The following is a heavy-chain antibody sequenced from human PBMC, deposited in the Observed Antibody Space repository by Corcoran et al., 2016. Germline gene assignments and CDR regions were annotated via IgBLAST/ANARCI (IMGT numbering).Heavy chain of an antibody. V-gene: IGHV1-69*01. CDR1: GGTFSSYA. D-gene: IGHD6-19*01. Sequence: QVQLVQSGAEVQKPGSSVKVSCKASGGTFSSYAISWVRQAPGQGLEWMGGIIPSFGTANYAQNFQGRVTITADESTSTAYMELSRLRSEDTAVYYCARGPSGWIRGSDPVDYWGQGTLVTVSS. CDR2: IIPSFGTA. CDR3: ARGPSGWIRGSDPVDY. J-gene: IGHJ4*02.